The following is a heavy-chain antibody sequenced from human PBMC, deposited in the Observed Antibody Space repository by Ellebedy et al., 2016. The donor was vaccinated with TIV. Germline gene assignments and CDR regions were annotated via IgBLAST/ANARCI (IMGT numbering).Heavy chain of an antibody. J-gene: IGHJ4*02. V-gene: IGHV2-70*11. CDR2: IDWDDDK. CDR3: ARITWELPDY. D-gene: IGHD1-26*01. Sequence: TLSLTCTVSGGSISSSGYYWTWIRQHPGKALEWLARIDWDDDKYYSTSLKTRLTISKDTSKNQVVLTMTNMDPVDTATYYCARITWELPDYWGQGTLVTVSS. CDR1: GGSISSSGYY.